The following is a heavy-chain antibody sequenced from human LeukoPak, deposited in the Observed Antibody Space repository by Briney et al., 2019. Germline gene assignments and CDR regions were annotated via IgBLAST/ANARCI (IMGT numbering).Heavy chain of an antibody. Sequence: GGSLRLSCAASGFTFSSYAMSWVRQAPGKGLERVSTNSSSGDNTFYADSVKGRFSISRDNSEKKLYLQMDSLRADDTALYFCAKDPITSTWYGWFDPWGQGTLVTVSS. CDR2: NSSSGDNT. CDR3: AKDPITSTWYGWFDP. V-gene: IGHV3-23*01. CDR1: GFTFSSYA. J-gene: IGHJ5*02. D-gene: IGHD6-13*01.